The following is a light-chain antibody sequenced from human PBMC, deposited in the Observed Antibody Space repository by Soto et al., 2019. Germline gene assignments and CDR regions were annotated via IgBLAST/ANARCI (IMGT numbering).Light chain of an antibody. Sequence: EVVLTQSPGTLSLSPGERATLSCRASQRVSGNYLAWYQQKPGQSPKLLIYAAATRATGIPDRFSGSGAGTDFTLTIKRLEPEDFAVYYWQQYGSSLYTFGQGTKLEIK. CDR2: AAA. CDR1: QRVSGNY. J-gene: IGKJ2*01. CDR3: QQYGSSLYT. V-gene: IGKV3-20*01.